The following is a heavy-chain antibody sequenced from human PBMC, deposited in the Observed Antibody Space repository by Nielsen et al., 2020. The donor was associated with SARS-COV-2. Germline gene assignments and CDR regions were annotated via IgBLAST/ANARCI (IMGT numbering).Heavy chain of an antibody. V-gene: IGHV4-39*07. CDR3: ARAAGWGWLQAIPPEFDY. D-gene: IGHD5-24*01. CDR2: IYYSGST. Sequence: SETLSLTCTVSGGSISGSSNYWGWIRQPPGKGLEWIGSIYYSGSTNYNPSLKSRVTISVDTSKNQFSLKLSSVTAADTAVYYCARAAGWGWLQAIPPEFDYWGQGTLVTVSS. CDR1: GGSISGSSNY. J-gene: IGHJ4*02.